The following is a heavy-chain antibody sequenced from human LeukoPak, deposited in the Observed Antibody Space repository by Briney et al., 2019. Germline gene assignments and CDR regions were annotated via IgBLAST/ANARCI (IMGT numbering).Heavy chain of an antibody. Sequence: SETLSLTCTVSGGSISGYYWSWFRQPAGKGLEWIGRVYTSGTTNYNPSLKSRVTMSIDTSKNQFSLKLTSVTAAGTAVYYCARGFGHPWGQGTLVTVSP. D-gene: IGHD3-10*01. CDR2: VYTSGTT. CDR3: ARGFGHP. V-gene: IGHV4-4*07. J-gene: IGHJ5*02. CDR1: GGSISGYY.